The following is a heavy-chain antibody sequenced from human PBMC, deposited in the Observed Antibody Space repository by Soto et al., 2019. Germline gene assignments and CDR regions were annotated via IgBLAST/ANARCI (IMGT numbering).Heavy chain of an antibody. J-gene: IGHJ4*02. CDR1: GFTFSSHA. V-gene: IGHV3-23*01. Sequence: GGSLRLSCTASGFTFSSHAMSCVRQAPGKGLEWVSGISGSAYSTYYADSVEGRFTISRDNSKSTLYLQVNSLRADDTAVYYCAKAPHSWGQGTQVTVSS. CDR3: AKAPHS. CDR2: ISGSAYST.